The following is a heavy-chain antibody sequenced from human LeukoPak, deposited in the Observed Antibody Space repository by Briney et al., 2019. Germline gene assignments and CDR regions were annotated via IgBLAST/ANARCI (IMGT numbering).Heavy chain of an antibody. CDR1: GFNFSNHW. J-gene: IGHJ1*01. Sequence: PGGSLRLSCVASGFNFSNHWMNWVRQAPGKGLEWVANIKRDGSEKYYVDSVKGRFTISRDNAKNSLYLQMNSLRAEDSAVYYCVKLSEHWGQGTLVTVSS. V-gene: IGHV3-7*01. CDR3: VKLSEH. D-gene: IGHD1-26*01. CDR2: IKRDGSEK.